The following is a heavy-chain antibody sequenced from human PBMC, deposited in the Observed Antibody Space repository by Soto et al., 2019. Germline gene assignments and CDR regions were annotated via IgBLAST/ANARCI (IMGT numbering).Heavy chain of an antibody. CDR3: AREMSYYFDS. CDR1: GDSISRDGYS. V-gene: IGHV4-30-2*01. J-gene: IGHJ4*01. CDR2: IYHSGAT. Sequence: QLQLQESGSGLVKPSQTLVLTCTVSGDSISRDGYSWSWIRQPPGKGLEWIGFIYHSGATYYNPSLKSRVTTSVDKSKNQFSLRLASVTAADTAVYYCAREMSYYFDSWGHGTLVTVSS.